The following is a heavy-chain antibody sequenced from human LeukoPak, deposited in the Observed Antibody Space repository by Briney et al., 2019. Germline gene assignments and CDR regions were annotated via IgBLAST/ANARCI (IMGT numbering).Heavy chain of an antibody. Sequence: PSETLSLTCTVSGGSISSYYWSWIRQPAGKGLEWIGRIYTSGSTNYNPSLKSRVTISVDTSKNQFSLKLSSVTAADTAVYYCASTSLYGGNSTWGSGALVTVSS. CDR2: IYTSGST. J-gene: IGHJ4*02. D-gene: IGHD4-23*01. CDR1: GGSISSYY. CDR3: ASTSLYGGNST. V-gene: IGHV4-4*07.